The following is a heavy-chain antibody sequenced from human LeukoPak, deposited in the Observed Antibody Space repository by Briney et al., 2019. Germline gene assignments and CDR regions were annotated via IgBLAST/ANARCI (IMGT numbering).Heavy chain of an antibody. CDR2: ISSTSSYI. J-gene: IGHJ4*02. V-gene: IGHV3-11*05. D-gene: IGHD6-19*01. CDR3: ARVSQWLVPY. CDR1: GFTSSDYY. Sequence: GGSLRLSCAASGFTSSDYYMSWIRQAPGKGLEWVSYISSTSSYINYADSVKGRFTISRDNAKNSLFLQMNSLRAEDTAVYYCARVSQWLVPYWGQGTLVTVSS.